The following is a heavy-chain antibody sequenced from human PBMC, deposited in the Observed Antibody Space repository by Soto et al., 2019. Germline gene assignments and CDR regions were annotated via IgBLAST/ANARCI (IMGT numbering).Heavy chain of an antibody. J-gene: IGHJ6*03. Sequence: EAQLVESGGGLVQPGGSLRLSCAASGFAFSNYEMHWVRQAPGKGLEYVSGISNNGADTDYAKSVKGRFTISRDNSENTLYLQMGSLRAEDMALYSGARRGYGSRWPNVYRDVWGKGTTVTVSS. CDR2: ISNNGADT. CDR1: GFAFSNYE. CDR3: ARRGYGSRWPNVYRDV. V-gene: IGHV3-64*01. D-gene: IGHD6-13*01.